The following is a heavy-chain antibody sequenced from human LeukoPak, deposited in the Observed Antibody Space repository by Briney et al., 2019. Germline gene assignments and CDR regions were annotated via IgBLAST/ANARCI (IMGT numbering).Heavy chain of an antibody. Sequence: ASVKVSCKASGYTFTGYYMHWVRQAPGQGLEWMGWINPNSGGTNYAQKFQGWVTMTRDTSTSTVYMELSSLRSEDTAVYYCARDPAIAAPYYMDVWGKGTTVTVSS. J-gene: IGHJ6*03. D-gene: IGHD6-13*01. V-gene: IGHV1-2*04. CDR3: ARDPAIAAPYYMDV. CDR2: INPNSGGT. CDR1: GYTFTGYY.